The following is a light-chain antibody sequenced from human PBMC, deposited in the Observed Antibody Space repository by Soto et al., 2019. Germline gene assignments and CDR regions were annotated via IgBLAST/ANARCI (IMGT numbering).Light chain of an antibody. J-gene: IGKJ5*01. Sequence: EIVMTQSPATLSVSPGERASLSCRASQSVSSNLAWYQQKPGQAPRLLIYGASTRATGIPARFSGSGSGTDFTLTISSLEPEDFAVYYCQQRSNWPPITFGQGTRLET. V-gene: IGKV3-11*01. CDR1: QSVSSN. CDR3: QQRSNWPPIT. CDR2: GAS.